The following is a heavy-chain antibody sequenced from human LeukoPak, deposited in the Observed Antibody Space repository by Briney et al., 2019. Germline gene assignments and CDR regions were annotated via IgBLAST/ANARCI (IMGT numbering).Heavy chain of an antibody. J-gene: IGHJ6*02. CDR1: GGSISSGGYY. CDR2: IYYSGST. V-gene: IGHV4-31*03. CDR3: ARGETVTTVHQYYYYGMDV. D-gene: IGHD4-11*01. Sequence: SQTLSLTCTVSGGSISSGGYYWSWIRQHPGKGLEWIGYIYYSGSTYYNPSLKSRFTISVDTSKNQFSLKLSSVTAADTAVYYCARGETVTTVHQYYYYGMDVWGQGTTVTVSS.